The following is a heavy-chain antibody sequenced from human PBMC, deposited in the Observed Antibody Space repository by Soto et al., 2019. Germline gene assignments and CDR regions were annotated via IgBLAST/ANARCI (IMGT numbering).Heavy chain of an antibody. CDR2: IYYSGST. D-gene: IGHD2-15*01. CDR1: GGSISSGGYY. J-gene: IGHJ5*02. CDR3: ARVRYCSGGSCYPRFDP. V-gene: IGHV4-31*03. Sequence: QVQLQESGPGLVKPSQTLSLTCTVSGGSISSGGYYWSWIRQHPGKGLEWIGYIYYSGSTYYNPPLKGRVTISVDTSKNQFSLKLSSVTAADTAVYYCARVRYCSGGSCYPRFDPWGQGTLVTVSS.